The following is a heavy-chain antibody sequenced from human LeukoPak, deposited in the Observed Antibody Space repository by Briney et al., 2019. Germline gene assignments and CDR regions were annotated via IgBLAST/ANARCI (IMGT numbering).Heavy chain of an antibody. V-gene: IGHV4-59*01. CDR3: ARFNFGVVIADAFDI. J-gene: IGHJ3*02. D-gene: IGHD3-3*01. Sequence: SETLSLTCTVSGGSISSYYWSWIRQPPGKGLEWIGYIYYSGSTNYNPPLKSRVTISVDTSKNQFSLKLSSVTAADTAVYYCARFNFGVVIADAFDIWGQGTMVTVSS. CDR2: IYYSGST. CDR1: GGSISSYY.